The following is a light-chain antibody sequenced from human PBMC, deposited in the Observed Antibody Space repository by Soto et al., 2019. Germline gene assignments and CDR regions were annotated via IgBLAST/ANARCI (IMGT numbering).Light chain of an antibody. J-gene: IGKJ4*02. CDR1: PSVSSSY. Sequence: EIVLTQPPGTLSLSTGDGATLSCRASPSVSSSYLAWYQQKPGQAPRLLIYGASSRATGIPDRFSGSGFGTDFTLTISRLEPEDFAVYYCQHSGGFRLTFGVGSKV. CDR2: GAS. CDR3: QHSGGFRLT. V-gene: IGKV3-20*01.